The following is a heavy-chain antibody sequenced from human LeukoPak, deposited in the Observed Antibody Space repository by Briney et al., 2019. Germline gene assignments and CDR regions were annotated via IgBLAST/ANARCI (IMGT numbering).Heavy chain of an antibody. Sequence: VASVNVSFTASGYTFTIYGISWVRQAPGQGLEWMGWISAYNGNTNYAQKLQGRVTMTTDTSTSTAYMELRSLRSDDTAVYYCARASIAARPTYYGMDVWGQGTTVTVSS. CDR2: ISAYNGNT. CDR1: GYTFTIYG. D-gene: IGHD6-6*01. J-gene: IGHJ6*02. CDR3: ARASIAARPTYYGMDV. V-gene: IGHV1-18*01.